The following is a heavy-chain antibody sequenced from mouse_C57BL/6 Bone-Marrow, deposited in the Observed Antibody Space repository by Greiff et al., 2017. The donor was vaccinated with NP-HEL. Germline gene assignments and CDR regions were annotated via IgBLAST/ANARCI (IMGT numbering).Heavy chain of an antibody. CDR2: IDPSDSYT. J-gene: IGHJ3*01. D-gene: IGHD2-14*01. Sequence: VQLQQPGAELVMPGASVKLSCKASGYTFTSYWMHWVKQRPGQGLEWIGEIDPSDSYTNYNQKFKGKSTLTVDKSSSTAYMQLSSLTSEDSAVYYCAREYDFSFAYQGQVTLVTVSA. CDR1: GYTFTSYW. CDR3: AREYDFSFAY. V-gene: IGHV1-69*01.